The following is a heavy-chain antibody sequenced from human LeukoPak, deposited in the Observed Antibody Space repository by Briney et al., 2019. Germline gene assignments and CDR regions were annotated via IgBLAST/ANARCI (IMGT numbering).Heavy chain of an antibody. V-gene: IGHV4-34*01. D-gene: IGHD3-9*01. Sequence: PSETLSLTCAVYGGSFSGYYWSWIRQPPGKGLEWIGEINHSGSTNYNPSLKGRVTISVDTSKNQFSLKLSSVTAADTAVYYCARLDYDILTGYHRSMYYFDYWGQGTLVTVSS. CDR3: ARLDYDILTGYHRSMYYFDY. CDR2: INHSGST. J-gene: IGHJ4*02. CDR1: GGSFSGYY.